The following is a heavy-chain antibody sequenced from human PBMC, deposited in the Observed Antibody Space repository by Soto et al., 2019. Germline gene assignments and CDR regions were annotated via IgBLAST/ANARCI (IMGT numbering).Heavy chain of an antibody. CDR1: GYTFTSYA. J-gene: IGHJ4*02. CDR2: INAGNGNT. Sequence: ASLKVTCKYSGYTFTSYASHWVRQAHGQRLEWMGWINAGNGNTKYSQKFQGRVTITRDTSASTAYMELSSLRSEDTAVYYCAREEFGSSWYSLDYWGQGTLVNVSS. D-gene: IGHD6-13*01. CDR3: AREEFGSSWYSLDY. V-gene: IGHV1-3*01.